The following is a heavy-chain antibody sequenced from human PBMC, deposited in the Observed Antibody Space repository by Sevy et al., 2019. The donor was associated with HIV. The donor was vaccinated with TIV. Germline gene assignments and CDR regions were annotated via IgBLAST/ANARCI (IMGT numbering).Heavy chain of an antibody. CDR3: TRADYGGNYYYYMDV. V-gene: IGHV3-73*01. D-gene: IGHD4-17*01. Sequence: GGSLRLSCAASGFTFSGSAMHCVRQASGKGLEWVGRIRSKANSYATAYAASVKGRFTISRDDSKNTAYLQMNSLKTEDTAVYYCTRADYGGNYYYYMDVWGKGTTVTVSS. J-gene: IGHJ6*03. CDR2: IRSKANSYAT. CDR1: GFTFSGSA.